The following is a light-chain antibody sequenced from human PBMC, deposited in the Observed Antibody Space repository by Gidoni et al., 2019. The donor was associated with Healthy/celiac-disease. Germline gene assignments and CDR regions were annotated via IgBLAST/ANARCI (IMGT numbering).Light chain of an antibody. J-gene: IGKJ4*01. V-gene: IGKV4-1*01. CDR1: QSVLYSSNNKNY. CDR3: QQYYSTPQLT. Sequence: DIVMTQSPDSLAVSLGERATINCKSSQSVLYSSNNKNYLAWYQQKPGQPPKLLIYWASTRESGVPDRFSGSWSGTEFTLTISSLQAEDVAVYYCQQYYSTPQLTFGGGTKVEIK. CDR2: WAS.